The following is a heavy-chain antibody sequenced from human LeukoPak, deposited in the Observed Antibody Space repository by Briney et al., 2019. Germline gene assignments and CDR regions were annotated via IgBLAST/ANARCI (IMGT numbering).Heavy chain of an antibody. D-gene: IGHD1-20*01. CDR3: ARKVTGTTDWFDP. Sequence: SETLSLTCAVSGGSISSNNWWIWVRQSPEKGLEWIGEIYHDGSTNYNPSLKSRVTISVDTSKNQFSLKLSSVTAADTAVYYCARKVTGTTDWFDPWGQGTLVTVSS. CDR1: GGSISSNNW. CDR2: IYHDGST. V-gene: IGHV4-4*02. J-gene: IGHJ5*02.